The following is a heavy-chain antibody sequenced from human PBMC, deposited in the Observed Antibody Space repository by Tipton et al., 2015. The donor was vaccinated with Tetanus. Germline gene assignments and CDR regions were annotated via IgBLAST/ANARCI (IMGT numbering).Heavy chain of an antibody. J-gene: IGHJ5*01. CDR3: ARRGEARANWFDS. D-gene: IGHD2-21*01. CDR1: GFSFRDFG. V-gene: IGHV3-48*02. Sequence: SLRLSCAGSGFSFRDFGMNWVRQAPGKGLEWVSYISYSSTSIYYADSVKGRFAVSRDNAKNSLYLQMNTLRDDDTAVYYCARRGEARANWFDSWGQGTQVTVSS. CDR2: ISYSSTSI.